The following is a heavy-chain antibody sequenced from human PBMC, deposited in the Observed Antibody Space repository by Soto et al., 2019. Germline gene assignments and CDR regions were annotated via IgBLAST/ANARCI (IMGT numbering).Heavy chain of an antibody. CDR3: AKDKDPLVGAPGTAFDI. D-gene: IGHD1-26*01. CDR1: GFTFSSYG. J-gene: IGHJ3*02. V-gene: IGHV3-30*18. Sequence: GGSLRLSCAASGFTFSSYGMHWVRQAPGKGLEWVAVISYDGSNKYYVDSVKGRFTISRDNSKNTLYLQMNSLRAEDTAVYYCAKDKDPLVGAPGTAFDIWGQGTMVTVSS. CDR2: ISYDGSNK.